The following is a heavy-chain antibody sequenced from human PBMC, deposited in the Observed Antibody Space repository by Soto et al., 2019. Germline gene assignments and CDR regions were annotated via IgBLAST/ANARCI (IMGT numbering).Heavy chain of an antibody. CDR2: INHSGST. CDR1: GGSFSGYY. V-gene: IGHV4-34*01. Sequence: PSETLSLTCAVYGGSFSGYYWSWIRQPPGKGLEWIGEINHSGSTNYNPSLKSRVTISVDTSKNQFSLKLSSVTAADMAVYYCARGQGVADYWGQGTLVTVSS. J-gene: IGHJ4*02. D-gene: IGHD3-16*01. CDR3: ARGQGVADY.